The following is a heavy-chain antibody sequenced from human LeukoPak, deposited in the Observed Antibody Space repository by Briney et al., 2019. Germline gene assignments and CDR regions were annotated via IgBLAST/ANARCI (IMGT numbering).Heavy chain of an antibody. CDR2: INPSGGST. D-gene: IGHD2-15*01. CDR3: ARDPGYCSGGSCQGDY. CDR1: GYTFTSYY. V-gene: IGHV1-46*01. J-gene: IGHJ4*02. Sequence: ASVKVSCKASGYTFTSYYMHWVRQAPGQGLEWMGIINPSGGSTSYAQKFQGRVTMTRDTSTSTVYMELSSLRSEDTDVYYCARDPGYCSGGSCQGDYWGQGTLVTVSS.